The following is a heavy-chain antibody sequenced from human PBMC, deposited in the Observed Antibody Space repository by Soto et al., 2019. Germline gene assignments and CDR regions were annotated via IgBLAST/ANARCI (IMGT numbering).Heavy chain of an antibody. CDR3: ARDGVSSTEYTWNYGTYFDY. J-gene: IGHJ4*02. Sequence: SETLSLTCSVSGDSISRGSYYWTWIRQSPGKGLEWIGYSFYSGSVSYNPSLKSRVTISVDSTKQTLYLQMNSLRPDDTAMYYCARDGVSSTEYTWNYGTYFDYWGQGALVTVSS. D-gene: IGHD1-7*01. V-gene: IGHV4-61*01. CDR1: GDSISRGSYY. CDR2: SFYSGSV.